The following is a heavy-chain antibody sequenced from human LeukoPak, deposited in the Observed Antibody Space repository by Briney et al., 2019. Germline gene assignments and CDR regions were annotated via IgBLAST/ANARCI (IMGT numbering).Heavy chain of an antibody. J-gene: IGHJ4*02. V-gene: IGHV3-23*01. CDR2: ISGSGDTT. CDR3: AKADTPLPLRGPYFDY. D-gene: IGHD3-16*01. Sequence: RGSLRLYCAASRFSFHNFGMSWVRQAPGKGLEWVSTISGSGDTTYYADSVKGRFTISKDNSKNTLYLQLNSLRVEDTAVYFCAKADTPLPLRGPYFDYWGQGTLVTVSS. CDR1: RFSFHNFG.